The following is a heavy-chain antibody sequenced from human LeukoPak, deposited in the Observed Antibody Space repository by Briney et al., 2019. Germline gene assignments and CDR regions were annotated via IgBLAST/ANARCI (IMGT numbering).Heavy chain of an antibody. CDR3: NVVVVAATTDH. CDR1: GFTFSGSA. D-gene: IGHD2-15*01. J-gene: IGHJ5*02. Sequence: GSLRLSCAASGFTFSGSAMHWARQASGKGLEWVGRIRSKANSYATVYAASVKGRFTISRDDSKNTAYLQMNSLKSEDTAVYYCNVVVVAATTDHWGQGTLVTVSS. CDR2: IRSKANSYAT. V-gene: IGHV3-73*01.